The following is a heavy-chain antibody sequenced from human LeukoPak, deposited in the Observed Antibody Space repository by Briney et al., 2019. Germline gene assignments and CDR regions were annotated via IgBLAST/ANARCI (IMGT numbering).Heavy chain of an antibody. CDR1: GFTFSSYW. CDR3: AKVHITSWSWWFDP. Sequence: SGGSLRLSCAASGFTFSSYWMSWVRQAPGKGLEWVSAIVGSGGNPYSDESTFYADSVKGRFTISRDNSKNTLYLQMHSLRAEDTALYYCAKVHITSWSWWFDPWGQGTLVTVSS. D-gene: IGHD2-21*01. V-gene: IGHV3-23*03. J-gene: IGHJ5*02. CDR2: IVGSGGNPYSDEST.